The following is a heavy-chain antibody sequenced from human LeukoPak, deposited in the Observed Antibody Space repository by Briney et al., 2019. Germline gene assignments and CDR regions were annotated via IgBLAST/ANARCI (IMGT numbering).Heavy chain of an antibody. CDR2: ITDSGEST. CDR1: GFTFNSYA. D-gene: IGHD3-22*01. J-gene: IGHJ4*02. V-gene: IGHV3-23*01. CDR3: AKGRDSSGRSSDS. Sequence: GGSRRLSWAASGFTFNSYAMSWVRHGPGEGQEWVAGITDSGESTVYADSVKGRFTISRDNSKNTPFLKMNSLRAEDTALFYCAKGRDSSGRSSDSWGQGTLVTVSS.